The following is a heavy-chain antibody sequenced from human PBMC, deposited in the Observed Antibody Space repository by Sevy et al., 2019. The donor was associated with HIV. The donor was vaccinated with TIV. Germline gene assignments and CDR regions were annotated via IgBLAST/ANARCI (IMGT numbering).Heavy chain of an antibody. CDR3: ARRYFDL. J-gene: IGHJ4*02. CDR1: GFTFSDFW. V-gene: IGHV3-7*01. Sequence: GGSLRLSCKAYGFTFSDFWMQWVRQAPGKGLEWVANIRQDGNEMYYGDSVKGRFTISRDNAKNALYLQMDGLRAEDTAVYYCARRYFDLWGQGTLVTVSS. CDR2: IRQDGNEM.